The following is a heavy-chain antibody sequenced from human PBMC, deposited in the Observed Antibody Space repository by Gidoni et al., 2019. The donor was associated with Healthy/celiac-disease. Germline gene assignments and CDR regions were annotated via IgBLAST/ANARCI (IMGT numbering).Heavy chain of an antibody. Sequence: QLQLQESGPGLVKPSETLSPTCTVSGGSISSSSYYWGWIRQPPGKGLEWIGSIYYSGSTYYNPSLKSRVTISVDTSKNQFSLKLSSVTAADTAVYYCARAYGLDQNNWFDPWGQGTLVTVSS. D-gene: IGHD4-17*01. J-gene: IGHJ5*02. CDR1: GGSISSSSYY. V-gene: IGHV4-39*01. CDR2: IYYSGST. CDR3: ARAYGLDQNNWFDP.